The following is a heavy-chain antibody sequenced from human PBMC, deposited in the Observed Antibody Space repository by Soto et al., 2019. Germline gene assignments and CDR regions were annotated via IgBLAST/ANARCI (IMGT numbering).Heavy chain of an antibody. Sequence: EVQLVESGGDLLQPGGSLRLSCAGFGFSVDDYTMHWVRQAPGKGLEWVSGITSNSDKRAYAASVRGRFTVSKDSAKNSLYLQMNSLRIEDTALYYCAKGVRITWNEMDVWGQGTAVIVSS. CDR1: GFSVDDYT. D-gene: IGHD1-1*01. J-gene: IGHJ6*02. CDR2: ITSNSDKR. CDR3: AKGVRITWNEMDV. V-gene: IGHV3-9*01.